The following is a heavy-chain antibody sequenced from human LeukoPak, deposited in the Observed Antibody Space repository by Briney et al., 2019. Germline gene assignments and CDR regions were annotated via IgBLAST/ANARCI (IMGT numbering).Heavy chain of an antibody. Sequence: GGSLRLSCTASGFTFSTRSMHWVRQAPGKGPVWVSRINSDGSSTRYADSVTGRFTISRDNAKNTVYLQMNSLRAEDTAMYYCAKVLGGLWPGIDYWGQGTVVTVSS. D-gene: IGHD2-15*01. J-gene: IGHJ4*02. CDR3: AKVLGGLWPGIDY. V-gene: IGHV3-74*01. CDR2: INSDGSST. CDR1: GFTFSTRS.